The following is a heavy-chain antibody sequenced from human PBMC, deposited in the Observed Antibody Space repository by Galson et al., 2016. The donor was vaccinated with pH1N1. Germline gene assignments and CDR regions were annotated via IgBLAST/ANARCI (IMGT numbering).Heavy chain of an antibody. J-gene: IGHJ6*02. CDR1: GFSFSSHG. Sequence: SLRLSCAASGFSFSSHGMHWVRQAPGKGLDWVALIGYDGNTIHYGESVKGRFTISRDNSKNTVYLQMSSLRAEDTAVYYCARGGVTIFGMVNPAFGMDVWGQGTTVTVSS. CDR2: IGYDGNTI. D-gene: IGHD3-3*01. V-gene: IGHV3-33*01. CDR3: ARGGVTIFGMVNPAFGMDV.